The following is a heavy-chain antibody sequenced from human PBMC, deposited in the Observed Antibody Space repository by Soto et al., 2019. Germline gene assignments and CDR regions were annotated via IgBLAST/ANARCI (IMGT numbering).Heavy chain of an antibody. CDR2: IRRIAYGGTT. J-gene: IGHJ4*02. V-gene: IGHV3-49*04. CDR3: SRSLARDFDS. Sequence: GGSLRLSCSASGFNFAAYTMSWVRLTPGKGLEWVGFIRRIAYGGTTDYAASVKGRFTISRDDSRKIVYLQMSRLKIEDTAVYYCSRSLARDFDSWGQGTLVTVSS. CDR1: GFNFAAYT.